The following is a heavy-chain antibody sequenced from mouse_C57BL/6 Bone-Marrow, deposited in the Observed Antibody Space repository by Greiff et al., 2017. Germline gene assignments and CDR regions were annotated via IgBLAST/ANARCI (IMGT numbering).Heavy chain of an antibody. CDR1: GYTFTSYW. J-gene: IGHJ4*01. CDR3: ARIYYDYDAGGGY. D-gene: IGHD2-4*01. Sequence: QVQLKQPGAELVKPGASVKVSCKASGYTFTSYWMHWVKQRPGQGLEWIGRIHPSDSDTNYNQKFKGKATLTVDKSSSTAYMQLSSLTSEDSAVYYCARIYYDYDAGGGYWGQGTSVTVSS. CDR2: IHPSDSDT. V-gene: IGHV1-74*01.